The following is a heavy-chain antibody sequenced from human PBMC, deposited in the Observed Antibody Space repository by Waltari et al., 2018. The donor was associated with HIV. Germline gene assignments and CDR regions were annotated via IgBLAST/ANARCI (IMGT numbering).Heavy chain of an antibody. J-gene: IGHJ6*02. V-gene: IGHV2-26*01. CDR1: GFSLSNGRMG. Sequence: QVTLKESGPVLVKPTETLTLTCIVSGFSLSNGRMGVRWIRQPPGKALEWLAHIFSNDEKSYSTSLKSRLTISKDTSKSQVVLTMTNMDPVDTATYYCARIELSYDILTGDYYYYYGMDDWGQGTTVTVSS. D-gene: IGHD3-9*01. CDR3: ARIELSYDILTGDYYYYYGMDD. CDR2: IFSNDEK.